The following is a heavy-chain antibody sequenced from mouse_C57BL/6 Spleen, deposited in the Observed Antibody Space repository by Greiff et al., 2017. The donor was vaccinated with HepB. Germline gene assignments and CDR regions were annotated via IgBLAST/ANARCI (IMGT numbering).Heavy chain of an antibody. V-gene: IGHV1-64*01. J-gene: IGHJ4*01. CDR1: GYTFTSYW. D-gene: IGHD3-2*02. Sequence: VQLQQPGAELVKPGASVKLSCKASGYTFTSYWMHWVKQRPGQGLEWIGMIHPNSGSTNYNEKFKSKATLTVDKSSSTAYMQLSSLTSEDSAVYYCARSSSGYDAMDYWGQGTSVTVSS. CDR2: IHPNSGST. CDR3: ARSSSGYDAMDY.